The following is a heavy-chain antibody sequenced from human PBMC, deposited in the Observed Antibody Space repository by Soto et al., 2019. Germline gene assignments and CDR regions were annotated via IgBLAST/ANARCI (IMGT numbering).Heavy chain of an antibody. D-gene: IGHD4-17*01. J-gene: IGHJ4*02. CDR1: GFTFSSYC. CDR2: IKQDGSEK. CDR3: ARIPLEMDSGDYEGQELAYDF. V-gene: IGHV3-7*01. Sequence: EVQLVESGGGLVQPGGSLRLSCAASGFTFSSYCMSWVRQAPGKGLEWVANIKQDGSEKYYVDSVKGRFTISRDNAKNSLYLPMNSLRAEDTAVYYCARIPLEMDSGDYEGQELAYDFWGQGTLVTVSS.